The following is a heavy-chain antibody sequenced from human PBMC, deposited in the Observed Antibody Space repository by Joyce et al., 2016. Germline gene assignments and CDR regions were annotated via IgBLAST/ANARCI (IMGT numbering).Heavy chain of an antibody. CDR3: ARKKYYGSGSYYKYYYYAMDV. V-gene: IGHV3-48*04. D-gene: IGHD3-10*01. J-gene: IGHJ6*02. CDR2: SSRSSRTI. Sequence: EVQLVESGGGLVQPGGSLRLSCAASGLIFSNYTMKWVRQAPGKGLELGSQSSRSSRTIYYADSVKGRFTISRDNAKNSLYLQMNSLRAEDTAVYYCARKKYYGSGSYYKYYYYAMDVWGQGTTVTVSS. CDR1: GLIFSNYT.